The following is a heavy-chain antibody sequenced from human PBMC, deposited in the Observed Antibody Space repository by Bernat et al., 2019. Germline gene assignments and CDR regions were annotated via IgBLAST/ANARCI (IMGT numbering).Heavy chain of an antibody. D-gene: IGHD4-17*01. CDR2: IRSKTNSYAT. CDR3: ISLHGDSGGLFDA. Sequence: EVQLVESGGGLVQPGGSLKLSCAASGFTFSGSAMHWVRQASGKGLEWVGRIRSKTNSYATAYAASVKGRFTISRDDSKNTAYLQMNSLKVEDTAVYYCISLHGDSGGLFDAWGQGTLVTVSS. CDR1: GFTFSGSA. J-gene: IGHJ5*02. V-gene: IGHV3-73*02.